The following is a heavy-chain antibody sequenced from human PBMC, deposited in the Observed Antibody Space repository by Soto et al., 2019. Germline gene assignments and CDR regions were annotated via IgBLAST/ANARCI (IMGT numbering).Heavy chain of an antibody. V-gene: IGHV3-21*01. D-gene: IGHD3-22*01. Sequence: GGSLRLSCAASGFTFSSYWMHWVRQAPGKGLVWVSSMSGDRSNITYADSVKGRFTISRDNTKNSLYLQMNSLRAEDTAVYYCARGDYHDTSGPFSDAFDVWGQGTMVTVSS. J-gene: IGHJ3*01. CDR3: ARGDYHDTSGPFSDAFDV. CDR2: MSGDRSNI. CDR1: GFTFSSYW.